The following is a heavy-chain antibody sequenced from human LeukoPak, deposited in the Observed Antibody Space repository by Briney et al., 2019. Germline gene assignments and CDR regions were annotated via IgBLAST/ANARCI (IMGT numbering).Heavy chain of an antibody. J-gene: IGHJ6*03. CDR3: ARGTRERPLYYYYMDV. Sequence: ASVKVSCKASGGTFSSYAISWVRQAPGQGLEWMGGIIPIFGTANYAQKFQGGVTITTDESTSTAYMELSSLRSEDTAVYYCARGTRERPLYYYYMDVWGKGTTVTVSS. D-gene: IGHD1-26*01. CDR2: IIPIFGTA. CDR1: GGTFSSYA. V-gene: IGHV1-69*05.